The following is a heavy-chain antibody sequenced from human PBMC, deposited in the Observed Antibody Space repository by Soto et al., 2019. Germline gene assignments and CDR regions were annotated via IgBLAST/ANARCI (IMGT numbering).Heavy chain of an antibody. CDR2: IHYSGST. J-gene: IGHJ4*02. D-gene: IGHD6-13*01. CDR3: ARRLFSSTWPSYFDY. V-gene: IGHV4-34*01. CDR1: GGSFSGYY. Sequence: SETLSLTCAAYGGSFSGYYWSWIRQPSGKGLEWIGCIHYSGSTYYNPSLRSRVTSSVDTSKNQFSLKVSSVTAADTAVYYCARRLFSSTWPSYFDYWGEGTLVTVSS.